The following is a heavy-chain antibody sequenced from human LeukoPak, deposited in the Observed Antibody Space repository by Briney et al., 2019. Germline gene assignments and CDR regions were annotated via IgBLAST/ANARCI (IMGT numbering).Heavy chain of an antibody. V-gene: IGHV3-30*02. Sequence: GGSLRLSCAASGFTFSSYGMHWVRQAPGKGLEWVAFIRYDGSNKYYADSVKGRFTISRDNSKNTLYLQMNSLRAEDTAVYYCAKERPRVSVLRFLEWLSYIFDYWGQGTLVTVSS. CDR2: IRYDGSNK. D-gene: IGHD3-3*01. CDR1: GFTFSSYG. J-gene: IGHJ4*02. CDR3: AKERPRVSVLRFLEWLSYIFDY.